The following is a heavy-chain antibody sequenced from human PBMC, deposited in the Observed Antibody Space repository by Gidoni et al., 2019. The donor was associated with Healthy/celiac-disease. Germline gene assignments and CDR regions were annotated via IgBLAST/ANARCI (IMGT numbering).Heavy chain of an antibody. J-gene: IGHJ6*02. Sequence: QVQLQQWGAGLLKPSETLSLTCAVYGGSFSGYYWSWIRQPPGKGLEWIGEINHSGSTNYNPSLKSRVTISVDTSKNQFSLKLSSVTAADTAVYYCARGQRQLLSIGYYYYYGMDVWGQGTTVTVSS. CDR1: GGSFSGYY. CDR3: ARGQRQLLSIGYYYYYGMDV. D-gene: IGHD2-2*01. V-gene: IGHV4-34*01. CDR2: INHSGST.